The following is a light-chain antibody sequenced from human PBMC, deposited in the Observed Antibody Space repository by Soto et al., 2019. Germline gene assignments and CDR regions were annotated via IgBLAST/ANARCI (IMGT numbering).Light chain of an antibody. Sequence: QSVLTQPPSVSAAPGQNVTISCSGTSSNIGNKFVSWYQHLPGTAPKILIYDNVKRPSGIPDRFSGFKSGASATLGITGLQTGDEADYYCGSWDTSLSLFYVFGTGTKLTVL. CDR1: SSNIGNKF. J-gene: IGLJ1*01. CDR3: GSWDTSLSLFYV. CDR2: DNV. V-gene: IGLV1-51*01.